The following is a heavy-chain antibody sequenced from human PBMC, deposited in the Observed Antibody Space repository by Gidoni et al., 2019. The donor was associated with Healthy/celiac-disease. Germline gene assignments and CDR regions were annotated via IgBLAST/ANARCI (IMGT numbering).Heavy chain of an antibody. CDR2: INHGGST. J-gene: IGHJ5*02. V-gene: IGHV4-34*01. Sequence: QVQLHQWGPVLLQPSEPLSLTSSAYGGSFRGYHCSLIRQPPGKGLEWLGEINHGGSTNHNPSLKSRVTISVDTSEKQFSLKLSSVAAADTAVYCCARGRPQHLPWWGLYNWFDPWGQGTLVTVSS. CDR1: GGSFRGYH. CDR3: ARGRPQHLPWWGLYNWFDP. D-gene: IGHD2-15*01.